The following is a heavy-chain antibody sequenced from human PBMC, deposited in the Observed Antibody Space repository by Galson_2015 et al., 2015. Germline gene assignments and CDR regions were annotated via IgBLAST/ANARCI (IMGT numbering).Heavy chain of an antibody. Sequence: SLRLSCAASGFTFSSYAMSWVRQAPGKGLEWVSVIGGSGVTTYYAESVKGRFTISRDNSKDTLYLQMNGLRAEDTAIYYCAHTFWSGHYYLDCWGQGPWSPSPQ. CDR2: IGGSGVTT. V-gene: IGHV3-23*01. D-gene: IGHD3-3*01. J-gene: IGHJ4*02. CDR1: GFTFSSYA. CDR3: AHTFWSGHYYLDC.